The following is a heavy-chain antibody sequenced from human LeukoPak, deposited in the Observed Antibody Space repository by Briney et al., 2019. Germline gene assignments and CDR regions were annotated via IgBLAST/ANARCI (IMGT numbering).Heavy chain of an antibody. CDR1: GYSFASYY. V-gene: IGHV5-51*01. CDR2: IYPDDSDT. Sequence: GESLKISCKGSGYSFASYYIGWVRQMPGKGLEWMGIIYPDDSDTRFSPSFQGQVTISADKSISTAYLQWSTLKASDTAMYYCAREGRSSSPMDYWGQGTLVTVSS. J-gene: IGHJ4*02. CDR3: AREGRSSSPMDY. D-gene: IGHD6-6*01.